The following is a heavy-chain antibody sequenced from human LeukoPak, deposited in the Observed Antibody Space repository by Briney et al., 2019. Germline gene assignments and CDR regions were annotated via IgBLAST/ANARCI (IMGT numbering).Heavy chain of an antibody. Sequence: QPGGSLRLSCAASGFTFSSYAMSWVRQAPGKGLEWVSAISGSGGSTYYADSVKGRFTISRDNSKNTLYLQMNSLRAEDTAVYYCAKNRSPLLLWFGEIPLTWDYWGQGTLVTVSS. D-gene: IGHD3-10*01. V-gene: IGHV3-23*01. CDR2: ISGSGGST. CDR1: GFTFSSYA. J-gene: IGHJ4*02. CDR3: AKNRSPLLLWFGEIPLTWDY.